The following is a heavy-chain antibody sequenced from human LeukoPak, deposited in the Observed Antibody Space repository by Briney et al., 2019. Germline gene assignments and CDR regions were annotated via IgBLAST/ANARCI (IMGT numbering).Heavy chain of an antibody. Sequence: PGGSLRLSCAASGFTFRSYDMHWVRQATGKGLEWVSGIGTAGEIYYPGSVKGRFTISRENAKNSLYLQMDSLRAGDTAVYYCARVNLPYHYDSSGLDYWGQGTLVTVSS. CDR3: ARVNLPYHYDSSGLDY. J-gene: IGHJ4*02. CDR2: IGTAGEI. D-gene: IGHD3-22*01. CDR1: GFTFRSYD. V-gene: IGHV3-13*01.